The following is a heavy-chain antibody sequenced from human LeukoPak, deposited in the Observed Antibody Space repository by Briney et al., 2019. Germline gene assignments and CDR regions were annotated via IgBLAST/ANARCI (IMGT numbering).Heavy chain of an antibody. CDR2: IYHSGNT. Sequence: SETLSLTCTVSGGSISSGDYYWSWIRQPPGKGLEWFGYIYHSGNTHYNPSLKSRVTISVDTSKNQFSLKLSSVTAADTAVYYCAMAFHRPYTKAFDYWSQGTLVTVSS. V-gene: IGHV4-30-2*03. J-gene: IGHJ4*02. CDR3: AMAFHRPYTKAFDY. CDR1: GGSISSGDYY.